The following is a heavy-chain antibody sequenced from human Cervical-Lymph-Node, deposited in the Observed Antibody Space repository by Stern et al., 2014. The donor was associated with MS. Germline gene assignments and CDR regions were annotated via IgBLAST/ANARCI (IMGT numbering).Heavy chain of an antibody. D-gene: IGHD2-21*01. V-gene: IGHV1-46*01. J-gene: IGHJ4*02. CDR3: AGGHTCDN. Sequence: VQLVESGAEVRKPGASVKVSCKASGYTFTSNYMHWVRQAPGQGLEWMGIINPSGGRTSYAQKVQGRLTMTRDTSTSTVYMELSSLRAEDTAVYYCAGGHTCDNWGQGTLVTVSS. CDR2: INPSGGRT. CDR1: GYTFTSNY.